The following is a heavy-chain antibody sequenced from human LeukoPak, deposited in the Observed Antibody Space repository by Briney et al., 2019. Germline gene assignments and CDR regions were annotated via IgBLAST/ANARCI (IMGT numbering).Heavy chain of an antibody. CDR3: AKGEPRRMGYCSSTSCYEDY. D-gene: IGHD2-2*01. J-gene: IGHJ4*02. CDR2: ISGSGGST. CDR1: GFTVSSNY. V-gene: IGHV3-23*01. Sequence: GGSLRLSCAASGFTVSSNYMNWVRQAPGKGLEWVSAISGSGGSTYYADSVKGRFTISRDNSKNTLYLQMNSLRAEDTAVYYCAKGEPRRMGYCSSTSCYEDYWGQGTLVTVSS.